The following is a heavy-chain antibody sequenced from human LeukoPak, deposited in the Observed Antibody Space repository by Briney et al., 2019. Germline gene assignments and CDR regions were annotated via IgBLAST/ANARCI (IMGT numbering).Heavy chain of an antibody. V-gene: IGHV3-9*03. J-gene: IGHJ4*02. CDR2: ISWNSGHI. D-gene: IGHD3-22*01. CDR3: AKGGASDFYDSSGLPDY. CDR1: GFIFDDYA. Sequence: PGGSLRLSCAASGFIFDDYAMHWVRQAPGKGLEWVSGISWNSGHIGYVESVKGRFTVSRDNAKNSLYLQMNSLRAEDMALYYCAKGGASDFYDSSGLPDYWGQGTLVTVSS.